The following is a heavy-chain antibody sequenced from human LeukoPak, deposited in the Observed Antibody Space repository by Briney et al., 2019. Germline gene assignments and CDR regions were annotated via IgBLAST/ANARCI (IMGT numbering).Heavy chain of an antibody. J-gene: IGHJ4*02. D-gene: IGHD3-22*01. CDR1: GFTFSSYG. V-gene: IGHV3-21*01. CDR3: ARDMGYYYDSSGLDFDY. Sequence: PGGSLRLSCAASGFTFSSYGMNWVRQAPGKGLEWVSSISSSSSYIYYAGSVRGRFTISRDNAKNSLYLQMNSLRAEDTAVYYCARDMGYYYDSSGLDFDYWGQGTLVTVSS. CDR2: ISSSSSYI.